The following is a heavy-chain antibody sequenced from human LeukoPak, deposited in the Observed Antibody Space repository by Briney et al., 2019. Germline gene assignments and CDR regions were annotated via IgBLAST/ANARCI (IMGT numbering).Heavy chain of an antibody. D-gene: IGHD6-19*01. CDR3: AREDSSGWYRY. Sequence: GGSLRLXCAASGFTFSSYEMNWVRQAPGKGLEWVSYITSSGSTIYYADSVKGRFTISRDNAKNSLYLQMNGLRAEDTAVYYCAREDSSGWYRYWGQGTLVTVSS. J-gene: IGHJ4*02. CDR1: GFTFSSYE. CDR2: ITSSGSTI. V-gene: IGHV3-48*03.